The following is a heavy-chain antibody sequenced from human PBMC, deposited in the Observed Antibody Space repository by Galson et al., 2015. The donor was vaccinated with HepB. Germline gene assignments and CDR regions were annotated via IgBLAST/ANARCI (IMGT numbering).Heavy chain of an antibody. CDR3: ARGPAMVTAHYFDY. V-gene: IGHV1-18*01. D-gene: IGHD5-18*01. CDR2: ISAYNAYT. CDR1: GGTFSSYA. Sequence: SVKVSCKASGGTFSSYAISWVRQAPGQGLEWMGWISAYNAYTNYPQKFQGRVTMTADTSTSTAYMELRSLRSDDTAVYYCARGPAMVTAHYFDYWGQGTLVTVSS. J-gene: IGHJ4*02.